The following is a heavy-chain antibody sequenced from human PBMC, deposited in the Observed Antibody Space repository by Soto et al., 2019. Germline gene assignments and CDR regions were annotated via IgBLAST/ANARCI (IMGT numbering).Heavy chain of an antibody. V-gene: IGHV3-74*01. CDR1: GFIFKMYC. CDR3: TRRQRAISTGTRAY. CDR2: IYNDGTYT. J-gene: IGHJ4*02. D-gene: IGHD1-1*01. Sequence: AVGSLRLSGAASGFIFKMYCMHWVRQSPGKGLVWISRIYNDGTYTDYADSVRGRFTISRDNDNDTLYLQMNNLRAEDWGLYYCTRRQRAISTGTRAYWGQGTQVTVSS.